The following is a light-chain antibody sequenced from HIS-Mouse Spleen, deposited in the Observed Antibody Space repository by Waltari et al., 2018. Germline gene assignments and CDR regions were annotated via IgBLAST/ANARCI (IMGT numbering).Light chain of an antibody. J-gene: IGLJ1*01. Sequence: SYELTQPPSVSVSPGQTARITCSGDALPKKYAYWYQQKSGQAPVLVIYQDSKRPSGIPERFSGSNSGNTATLTISGTQAMDEADYYCQAWDSSTYVFGTGTKVTVL. V-gene: IGLV3-1*01. CDR3: QAWDSSTYV. CDR1: ALPKKY. CDR2: QDS.